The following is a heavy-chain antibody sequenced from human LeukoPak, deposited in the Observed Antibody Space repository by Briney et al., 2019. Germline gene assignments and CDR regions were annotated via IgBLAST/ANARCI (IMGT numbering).Heavy chain of an antibody. CDR2: IYTSGST. D-gene: IGHD6-6*01. CDR3: ARGSVLGWFDP. Sequence: SGTLSLTCAVSGDSISSSNWWSWIRQPAGKGLEWIGRIYTSGSTNYNPSLKSRVTMSVDTSKNQFSLKLSSVTAADTAVYYCARGSVLGWFDPWGQGTLVTVSS. CDR1: GDSISSSNW. J-gene: IGHJ5*02. V-gene: IGHV4-4*07.